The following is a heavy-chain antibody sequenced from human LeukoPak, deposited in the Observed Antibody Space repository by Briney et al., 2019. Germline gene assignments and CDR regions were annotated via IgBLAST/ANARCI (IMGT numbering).Heavy chain of an antibody. J-gene: IGHJ4*02. CDR2: IYYSGST. D-gene: IGHD2-2*01. CDR1: GGSFSGYY. CDR3: AAPGGYCSSTSCYGY. Sequence: SETLSLTCAVYGGSFSGYYWSWIRQPPGKGLEWIGSIYYSGSTYYNPSLKSRVTISVDTSKNQFSLKLSSVTAADTAVYYCAAPGGYCSSTSCYGYWGQGTLVTVSS. V-gene: IGHV4-34*01.